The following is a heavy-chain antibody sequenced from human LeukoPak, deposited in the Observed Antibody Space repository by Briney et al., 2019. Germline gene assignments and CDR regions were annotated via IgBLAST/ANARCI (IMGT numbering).Heavy chain of an antibody. CDR2: INSDGGST. D-gene: IGHD3-10*01. CDR3: ARGTGFGELSDY. J-gene: IGHJ4*02. Sequence: GGSLRLSCAASGFTLSSYWMHWVRQAPGKGLVWVSRINSDGGSTSYADSLKGRFTISRDNAKNTLYLQMNSLRAEDTAVYYCARGTGFGELSDYWGQGTLVTASS. V-gene: IGHV3-74*01. CDR1: GFTLSSYW.